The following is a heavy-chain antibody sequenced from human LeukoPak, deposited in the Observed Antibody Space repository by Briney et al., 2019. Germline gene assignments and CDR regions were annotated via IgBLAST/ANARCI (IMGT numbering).Heavy chain of an antibody. CDR1: GGSISSSSYY. CDR2: IYYSGST. D-gene: IGHD1-7*01. V-gene: IGHV4-39*07. CDR3: ARDLTQTGTRGGLDY. J-gene: IGHJ4*02. Sequence: SETLSLTCTVSGGSISSSSYYWGWIRQPPGKGLEWIGSIYYSGSTYYNPSLKSRVTISVDTSKNQFSLKLSSVTAADTAVYYCARDLTQTGTRGGLDYWGQGTLVTVSS.